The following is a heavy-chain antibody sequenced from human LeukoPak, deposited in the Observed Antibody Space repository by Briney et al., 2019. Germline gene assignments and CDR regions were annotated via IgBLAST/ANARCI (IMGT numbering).Heavy chain of an antibody. CDR3: ARRYSTSSVEDFDY. D-gene: IGHD6-6*01. J-gene: IGHJ4*02. CDR2: IKKDGREI. CDR1: GFTFSTYW. V-gene: IGHV3-7*01. Sequence: GGSLRLSCTASGFTFSTYWMTWVRQAPGKGLEWVAHIKKDGREIYYMDSVKGRFTISRDNAKNSLYLQMNSLRAEDTAVYYCARRYSTSSVEDFDYWGQGTLVTVSS.